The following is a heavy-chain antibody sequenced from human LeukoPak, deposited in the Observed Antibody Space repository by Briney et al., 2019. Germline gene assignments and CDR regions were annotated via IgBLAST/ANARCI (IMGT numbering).Heavy chain of an antibody. CDR3: ARTYYYDSSGYPFDY. J-gene: IGHJ4*02. Sequence: ASVKVSCKAFGYTFTSNYMHWVRQAPGQGLEWMGIINPSGGSTSYAQKFQGRVTMTRDMSTSTVYMELSSLRSEDTAVYYCARTYYYDSSGYPFDYWGQGTLVTVSS. V-gene: IGHV1-46*01. CDR2: INPSGGST. CDR1: GYTFTSNY. D-gene: IGHD3-22*01.